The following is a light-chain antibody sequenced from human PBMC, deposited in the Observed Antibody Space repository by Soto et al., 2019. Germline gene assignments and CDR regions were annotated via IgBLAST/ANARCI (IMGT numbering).Light chain of an antibody. J-gene: IGLJ1*01. V-gene: IGLV2-14*03. CDR1: SSDIGSYNH. CDR2: AVS. Sequence: QSVLTQPASVSGSPGQSITISCSGTSSDIGSYNHVAWYQQFPGKSPKLMLYAVSDRPSGVSDRFSGSKSGITASLTISGLQTEDEADYYCISYTDRQSYLFGTGTKVTV. CDR3: ISYTDRQSYL.